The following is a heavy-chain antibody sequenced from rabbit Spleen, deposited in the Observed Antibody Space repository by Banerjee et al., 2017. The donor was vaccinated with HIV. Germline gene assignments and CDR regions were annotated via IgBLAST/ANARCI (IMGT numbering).Heavy chain of an antibody. CDR1: GFSFSGSYN. D-gene: IGHD1-1*01. J-gene: IGHJ4*01. CDR3: ARDPAYASSSGYNIPYL. CDR2: IYTPDGST. V-gene: IGHV1S47*01. Sequence: QEQLEESGGDLVKPEGSLTLTCTASGFSFSGSYNMCWVRQAPGKGPEWIACIYTPDGSTYYASWVNGRFTISSHNAQNTLYLQLNSLTAADTATYFCARDPAYASSSGYNIPYLWGPGTLVTVS.